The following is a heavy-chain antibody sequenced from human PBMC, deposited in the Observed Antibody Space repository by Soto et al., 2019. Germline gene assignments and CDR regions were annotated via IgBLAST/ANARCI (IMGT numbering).Heavy chain of an antibody. Sequence: SETLSLTCTVSGVSISSGGYYWSWIRQHPGKGLEWIGYIYYSGSTYYNPSLKSRVTISVDTSKNQFSLKLSSVTAADTAVYYCARVSGYYDILTGYGVAGFIEHWGQGTLVTVSS. J-gene: IGHJ4*02. V-gene: IGHV4-31*03. D-gene: IGHD3-9*01. CDR1: GVSISSGGYY. CDR3: ARVSGYYDILTGYGVAGFIEH. CDR2: IYYSGST.